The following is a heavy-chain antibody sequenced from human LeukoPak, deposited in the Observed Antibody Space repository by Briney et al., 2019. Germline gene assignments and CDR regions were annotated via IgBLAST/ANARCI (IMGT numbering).Heavy chain of an antibody. CDR3: ARGGRGRFDP. CDR1: GGSISGFY. Sequence: PSETLSLTCTVSGGSISGFYWTWIRQSPGKGLEWIGHVHYSGSTGYNPSLKSRVTISVDTSKNQFSLKLSSVTAADTAVYYCARGGRGRFDPWGQGTLVTVSS. V-gene: IGHV4-59*01. J-gene: IGHJ5*02. CDR2: VHYSGST. D-gene: IGHD3-10*01.